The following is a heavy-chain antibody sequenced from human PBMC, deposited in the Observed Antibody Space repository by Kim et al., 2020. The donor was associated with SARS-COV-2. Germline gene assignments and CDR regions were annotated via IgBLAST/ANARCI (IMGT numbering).Heavy chain of an antibody. CDR2: IGTAGDT. Sequence: GGSLRLSCAASGFTFSSYDMHWVRQATGKGLEWVSAIGTAGDTYYPGSVKGRFTISRENAKNSLYLQMNSLRAGDTAVYYCARDPDSLGGMDVWGQGTTVTVSS. CDR1: GFTFSSYD. V-gene: IGHV3-13*04. CDR3: ARDPDSLGGMDV. J-gene: IGHJ6*02.